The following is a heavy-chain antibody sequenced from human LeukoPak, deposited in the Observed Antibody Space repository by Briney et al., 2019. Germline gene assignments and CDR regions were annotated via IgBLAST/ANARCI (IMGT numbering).Heavy chain of an antibody. V-gene: IGHV4-39*01. CDR2: IFHSGTT. J-gene: IGHJ4*02. CDR1: GGSISSSTNY. D-gene: IGHD5-24*01. Sequence: SETLSLTCTVSGGSISSSTNYWGWVRQPPGKGLECIGSIFHSGTTYYNPSLKSRVTISVDTSKNQFSLKLSSVTAADTAVYYCARHEEEDGYNAKTFDYWRQGTLVTVSS. CDR3: ARHEEEDGYNAKTFDY.